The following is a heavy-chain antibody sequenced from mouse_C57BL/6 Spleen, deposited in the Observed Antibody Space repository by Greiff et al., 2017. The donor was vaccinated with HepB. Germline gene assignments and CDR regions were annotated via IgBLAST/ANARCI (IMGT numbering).Heavy chain of an antibody. CDR2: IDPNSGGT. D-gene: IGHD1-1*01. J-gene: IGHJ4*01. CDR3: ARSDYYGSSYVPAMDY. V-gene: IGHV1-72*01. Sequence: QVQLQQPGAELVKPGASVKLSCKASGYTFTSYWMHWVKQRPGRGLEWIGMIDPNSGGTKYNEKFKSKATLTVDKPSSTAYMQLSSLTSEDSAVYYCARSDYYGSSYVPAMDYWGQGTSVTVSS. CDR1: GYTFTSYW.